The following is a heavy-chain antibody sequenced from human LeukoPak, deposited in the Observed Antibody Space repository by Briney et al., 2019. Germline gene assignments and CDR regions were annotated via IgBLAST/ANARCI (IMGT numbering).Heavy chain of an antibody. CDR1: GGSFSGYY. J-gene: IGHJ5*02. CDR3: ARDRYYYDSSGYSNWFDP. D-gene: IGHD3-22*01. Sequence: SEALSLTCAVYGGSFSGYYWSWIRQPPGKGLEWIGEINHSGSTNYNPSLKSRVTISVDTSKNRFSLKLSSVTAADTAVYYCARDRYYYDSSGYSNWFDPWGQGTLVTVSS. V-gene: IGHV4-34*01. CDR2: INHSGST.